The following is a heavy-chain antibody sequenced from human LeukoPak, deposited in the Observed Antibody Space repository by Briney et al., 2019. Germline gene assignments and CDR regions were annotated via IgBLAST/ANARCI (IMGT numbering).Heavy chain of an antibody. V-gene: IGHV1-46*01. CDR1: GYTFTSYY. Sequence: ASVKVSCKASGYTFTSYYMHWVRQAPGQGLEWMGIINPSGGSTSYAQKFQGRVTMTRDTSTSTAYMELSSLRSEDTAVYYCASLQDYYDSSGYGWFDPWGQGTLVTVSS. D-gene: IGHD3-22*01. CDR2: INPSGGST. CDR3: ASLQDYYDSSGYGWFDP. J-gene: IGHJ5*02.